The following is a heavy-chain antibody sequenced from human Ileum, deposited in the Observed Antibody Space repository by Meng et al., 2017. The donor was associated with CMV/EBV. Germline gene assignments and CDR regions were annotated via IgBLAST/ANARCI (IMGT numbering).Heavy chain of an antibody. D-gene: IGHD6-6*01. CDR2: ISGSGGST. V-gene: IGHV3-23*01. CDR3: AKDQYSSSSYYYYGMDV. CDR1: GFTFSSYA. Sequence: GESLKISCAASGFTFSSYAMSWVRQAPGKGLEWVSAISGSGGSTYYADSVKGRFTISRDNSKNTLYLQMNSLRAEDTAVYYCAKDQYSSSSYYYYGMDVWGQGTTVTVAS. J-gene: IGHJ6*02.